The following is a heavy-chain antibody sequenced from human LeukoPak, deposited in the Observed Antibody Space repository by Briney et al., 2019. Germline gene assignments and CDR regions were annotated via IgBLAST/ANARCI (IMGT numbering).Heavy chain of an antibody. J-gene: IGHJ5*02. Sequence: SETLSLTCTVSGGSISSSSYYWGWIRQPPGKGLEWIGSIYYSGSTYYNPSLKSRVTISVDTSKNQFSLKLSSVTAADTAVYYCARHRAITQNWFDPWGQGTLVTVSS. CDR1: GGSISSSSYY. D-gene: IGHD5-24*01. V-gene: IGHV4-39*01. CDR2: IYYSGST. CDR3: ARHRAITQNWFDP.